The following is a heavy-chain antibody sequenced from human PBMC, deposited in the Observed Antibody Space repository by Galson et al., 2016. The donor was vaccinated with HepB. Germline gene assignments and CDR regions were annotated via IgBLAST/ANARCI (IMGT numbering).Heavy chain of an antibody. Sequence: ETLSLTCAVSGASIRSSYWSWIRQPPGGGLEWIGFISYSGVTNYNPSLKSRVSISEDTSKNEISLKLFSVTAEDTAMYYCAREPATTQDAFDIWGRGTMAIVSS. CDR3: AREPATTQDAFDI. CDR2: ISYSGVT. D-gene: IGHD1-1*01. V-gene: IGHV4-59*01. J-gene: IGHJ3*02. CDR1: GASIRSSY.